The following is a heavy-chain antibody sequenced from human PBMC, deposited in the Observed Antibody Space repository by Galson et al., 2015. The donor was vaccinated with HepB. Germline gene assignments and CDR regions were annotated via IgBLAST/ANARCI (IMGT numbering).Heavy chain of an antibody. D-gene: IGHD2-8*01. Sequence: SVKVSCKVSGYTLTELSMHWVRQAPGKGLEWMGGFDPEDGETIYAQKFQGRVTMTEDTSTDTAYMELSSLRSEDTAVYYCATCRKKDIVLMVYAMILDPWGQGTLVTVSS. CDR3: ATCRKKDIVLMVYAMILDP. CDR1: GYTLTELS. J-gene: IGHJ5*02. V-gene: IGHV1-24*01. CDR2: FDPEDGET.